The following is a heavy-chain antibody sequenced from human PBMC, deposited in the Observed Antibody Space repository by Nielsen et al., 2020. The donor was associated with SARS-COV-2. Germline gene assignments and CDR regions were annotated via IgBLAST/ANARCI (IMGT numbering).Heavy chain of an antibody. D-gene: IGHD3-22*01. CDR2: ISSSSSYI. CDR3: ARDGSGYYDSSGYYDY. Sequence: GGSLRLSCTASGFTFGDYAMSWVRQAPGKGLEWVSSISSSSSYIYYADSVKGRFTISRDNAKNSLYLQMNSLRAEDTAVYYCARDGSGYYDSSGYYDYWGQGTLVTVSS. V-gene: IGHV3-21*01. CDR1: GFTFGDYA. J-gene: IGHJ4*02.